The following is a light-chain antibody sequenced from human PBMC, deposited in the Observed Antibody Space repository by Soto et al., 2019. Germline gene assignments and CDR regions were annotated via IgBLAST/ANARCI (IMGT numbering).Light chain of an antibody. CDR1: QSVSSY. J-gene: IGKJ1*01. CDR3: QQRSNWLWT. V-gene: IGKV3-11*01. Sequence: EIVLTQSPATLSLSPGERATLSCRSSQSVSSYLAWYQQKPSQAPRLLIYDASNRATGIPARFSGSGSGTDLTLTISSLEPEDFAVYYCQQRSNWLWTFGQGTKVDIK. CDR2: DAS.